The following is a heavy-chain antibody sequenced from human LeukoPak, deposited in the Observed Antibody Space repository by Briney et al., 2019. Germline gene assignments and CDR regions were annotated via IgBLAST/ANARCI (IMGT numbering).Heavy chain of an antibody. CDR3: ARGDGNQGFDY. V-gene: IGHV4-34*01. CDR1: GGSFSGYY. Sequence: SETLSLTCAVYGGSFSGYYWSWIRQPPGKGLEWIGEINHSGSTNYNPSLKSRVTISADTSKNQFSLKLSSVTAADTAVYYCARGDGNQGFDYWGQGTLVTVSS. CDR2: INHSGST. J-gene: IGHJ4*02. D-gene: IGHD1-14*01.